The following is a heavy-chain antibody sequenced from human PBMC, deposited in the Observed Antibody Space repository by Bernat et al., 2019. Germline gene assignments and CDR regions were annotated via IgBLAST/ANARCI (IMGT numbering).Heavy chain of an antibody. D-gene: IGHD6-19*01. CDR1: GFTFSSYW. Sequence: EVQLVESGGDLVQPGGSLRLSCAASGFTFSSYWMHWVRQAPGMGLVWVSRIESDGISTTYADSVKGRFTISRDNAKNTLYLQMNSLRAEDTAVYYCARESVAGPDYWGQVTLVTVSS. CDR2: IESDGIST. CDR3: ARESVAGPDY. J-gene: IGHJ4*02. V-gene: IGHV3-74*01.